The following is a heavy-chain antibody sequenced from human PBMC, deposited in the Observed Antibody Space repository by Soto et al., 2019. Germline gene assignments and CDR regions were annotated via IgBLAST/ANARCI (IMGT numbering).Heavy chain of an antibody. V-gene: IGHV4-31*03. Sequence: PSETLSLTCTVSGGSISSGGYYWSWIRQHPGKGLEWIGYIYYSGSTYYNPSLKSRVTISVDTSKNQFSLKLSSVTAADTAVYYCARDQYDSRGYRHFDYWGQETLLTISS. D-gene: IGHD3-22*01. CDR3: ARDQYDSRGYRHFDY. J-gene: IGHJ4*02. CDR2: IYYSGST. CDR1: GGSISSGGYY.